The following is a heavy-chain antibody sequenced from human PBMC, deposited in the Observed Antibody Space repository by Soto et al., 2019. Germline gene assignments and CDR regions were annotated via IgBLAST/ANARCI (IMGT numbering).Heavy chain of an antibody. CDR1: GDSVYSNSAG. V-gene: IGHV6-1*01. CDR3: TGGTWLRGIDF. Sequence: PSQTLPRTCAISGDSVYSNSAGWNRIRQSPSRGLEWLGRTYYKSKWNNDYALSVKSRITINADTSKNQYSLHLYSVTPEDTAVYFCTGGTWLRGIDFWSQGTPDTVSS. D-gene: IGHD3-9*01. CDR2: TYYKSKWNN. J-gene: IGHJ6*02.